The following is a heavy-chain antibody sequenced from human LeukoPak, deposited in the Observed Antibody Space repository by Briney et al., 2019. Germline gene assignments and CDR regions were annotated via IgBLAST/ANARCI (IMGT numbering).Heavy chain of an antibody. CDR2: INHSGST. V-gene: IGHV4-39*07. J-gene: IGHJ4*02. D-gene: IGHD1-26*01. CDR3: ARVVGATFPFDY. Sequence: PSETLSLTCTVSGGSISSSSYYWGWIRQPPGKGLEWIGEINHSGSTNYNPSLKSRVTISVDTSKNQFSLKLSSVTAADTAVYYCARVVGATFPFDYWGQGTLVTVSS. CDR1: GGSISSSSYY.